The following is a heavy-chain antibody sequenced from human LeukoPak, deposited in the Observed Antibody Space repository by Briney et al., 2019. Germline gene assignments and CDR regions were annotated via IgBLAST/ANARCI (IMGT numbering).Heavy chain of an antibody. D-gene: IGHD6-13*01. CDR3: ARAILPGIAAAGLFDP. J-gene: IGHJ5*02. CDR2: INQDGSEK. Sequence: GGSLRLSCAASGFTFSSYWMSWVRQAPGKGLEWVANINQDGSEKYYVDSVKGRFTISRDNAKNSLYLQMNSLRAEDTAVYYCARAILPGIAAAGLFDPWGQGTLVTVSS. V-gene: IGHV3-7*01. CDR1: GFTFSSYW.